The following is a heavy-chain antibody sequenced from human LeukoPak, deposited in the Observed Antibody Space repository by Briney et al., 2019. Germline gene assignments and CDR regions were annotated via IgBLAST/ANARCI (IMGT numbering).Heavy chain of an antibody. D-gene: IGHD1-26*01. CDR1: GYTFSTDA. Sequence: GASVKVSCKASGYTFSTDAITWVRQAPGQGLEWMGWISNYNDNTNYAQKLQGRVTMTTDTSTSTAYMELMSLTYDDTAVYYCARSNMGAAVPWGQGTLVTVSS. CDR2: ISNYNDNT. V-gene: IGHV1-18*01. CDR3: ARSNMGAAVP. J-gene: IGHJ5*02.